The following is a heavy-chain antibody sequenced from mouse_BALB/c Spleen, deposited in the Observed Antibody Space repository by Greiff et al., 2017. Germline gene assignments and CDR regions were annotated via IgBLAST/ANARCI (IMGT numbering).Heavy chain of an antibody. V-gene: IGHV1-39*01. CDR2: INPYYGST. J-gene: IGHJ1*01. CDR1: GYSFTDYI. D-gene: IGHD2-2*01. Sequence: VQLQQTGPELVKPGASVKISCKASGYSFTDYIMLWVKQSHGKSLEWIGNINPYYGSTSYNLKFKGKATLTVDKSSSTAYMQLNSLTSEDSAVYYCARESYYGYDGVWGAGTTVTVSS. CDR3: ARESYYGYDGV.